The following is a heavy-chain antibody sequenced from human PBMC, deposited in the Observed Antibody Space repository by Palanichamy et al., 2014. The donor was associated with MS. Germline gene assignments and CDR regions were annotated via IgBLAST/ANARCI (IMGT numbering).Heavy chain of an antibody. Sequence: QLQLVESGGDVVQPGRSLRLSCVASGSTFSSYGMHWVRQAPGEGLEWVAFISHDGGKKYYADSVKGRFTISRDDSKDTLDLHMTSLRTEDTAVYYCAKDWWRELDSAIFDSWGQGTRVTVSS. CDR2: ISHDGGKK. J-gene: IGHJ4*02. CDR3: AKDWWRELDSAIFDS. V-gene: IGHV3-30*18. D-gene: IGHD5/OR15-5a*01. CDR1: GSTFSSYG.